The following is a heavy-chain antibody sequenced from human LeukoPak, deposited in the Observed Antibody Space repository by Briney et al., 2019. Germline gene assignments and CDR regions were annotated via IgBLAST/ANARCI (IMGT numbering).Heavy chain of an antibody. CDR3: ARDAIVVVPAAIPYYYYYMDV. D-gene: IGHD2-2*01. CDR1: GGSISSYY. Sequence: PSETLSLTCTVSGGSISSYYWSWIRQPPGKGLEWIGYIYYSGSTNYNPSLKSRVTMSVDTSKNQFSLKLSSVTAADTAVYYCARDAIVVVPAAIPYYYYYMDVWGKGTTVTVSS. J-gene: IGHJ6*03. CDR2: IYYSGST. V-gene: IGHV4-59*12.